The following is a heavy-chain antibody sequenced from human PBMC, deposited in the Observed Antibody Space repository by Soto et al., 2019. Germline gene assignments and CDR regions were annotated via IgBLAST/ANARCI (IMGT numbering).Heavy chain of an antibody. CDR3: ASGISSIAASFDY. D-gene: IGHD6-6*01. J-gene: IGHJ4*02. V-gene: IGHV3-30-3*01. CDR2: ISYDGSNK. CDR1: GFTFSSYA. Sequence: GGSLRLSCAASGFTFSSYAMHWVRQAPCKWLEWVAVISYDGSNKYYADSVKGRFTISRDNSKNTLYLQMNSLRAEDTAVYYCASGISSIAASFDYWGQGTLVTVSS.